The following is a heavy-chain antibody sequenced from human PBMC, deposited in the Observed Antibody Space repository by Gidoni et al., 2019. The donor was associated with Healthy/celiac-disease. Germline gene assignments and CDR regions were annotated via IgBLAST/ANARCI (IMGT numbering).Heavy chain of an antibody. CDR3: ARIHRDGYNWVGTYFDL. CDR1: GLSLSTSGMC. V-gene: IGHV2-70*01. J-gene: IGHJ2*01. D-gene: IGHD5-12*01. CDR2: IDWDDDK. Sequence: QVTLRESGPALVKPTQTLTLTCTFSGLSLSTSGMCVSWIRQPPGKALEWLALIDWDDDKYYSTSLKTRLTISKDTSKNQVVLTMTNMDPVDTATYYCARIHRDGYNWVGTYFDLWGRGTLVTVSS.